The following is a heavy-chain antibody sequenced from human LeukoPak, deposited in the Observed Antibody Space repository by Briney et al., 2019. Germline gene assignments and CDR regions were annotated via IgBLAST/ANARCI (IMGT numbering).Heavy chain of an antibody. CDR1: GYTFTGYY. CDR2: INPNSGGT. Sequence: ASVKVSCKASGYTFTGYYMHWVRQAPGQGLEWMGWINPNSGGTNYAQKFQGRVTMTRDTSISTAYMELSRLRSDDTAVYYCATVSGYSDAFGIWGQGTMVTVSS. D-gene: IGHD3-22*01. V-gene: IGHV1-2*02. J-gene: IGHJ3*02. CDR3: ATVSGYSDAFGI.